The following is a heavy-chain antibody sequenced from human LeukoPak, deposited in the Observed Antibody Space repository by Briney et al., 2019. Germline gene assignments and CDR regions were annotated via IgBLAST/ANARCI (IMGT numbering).Heavy chain of an antibody. J-gene: IGHJ6*03. V-gene: IGHV3-30*04. D-gene: IGHD5-18*01. Sequence: GRSLRLSCAASGFTFSSYAMHWVRQAPGKGLEWVAVISYDGSNKYYADSVKGRFTISRDNAKNSLYLQMNSLRAEDTAVYYCAREFPNQIQLWLHYYYYYYMDVWGKGTTVTVSS. CDR1: GFTFSSYA. CDR2: ISYDGSNK. CDR3: AREFPNQIQLWLHYYYYYYMDV.